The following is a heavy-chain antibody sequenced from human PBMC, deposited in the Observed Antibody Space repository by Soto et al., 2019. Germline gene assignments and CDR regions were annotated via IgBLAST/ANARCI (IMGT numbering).Heavy chain of an antibody. V-gene: IGHV3-30*18. CDR1: GFTFSSYG. Sequence: GGSLRLSCAASGFTFSSYGMHWVRQAPGKGLEWVAVISYDGSNKYYADSVKGRFTISRDNSKNTLYLQMNSLRAEDTAVYYCAKDSQEWYWGQGTLVTVSS. CDR2: ISYDGSNK. CDR3: AKDSQEWY. D-gene: IGHD2-8*01. J-gene: IGHJ4*02.